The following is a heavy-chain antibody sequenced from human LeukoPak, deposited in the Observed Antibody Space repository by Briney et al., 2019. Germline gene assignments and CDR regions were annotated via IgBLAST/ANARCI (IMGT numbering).Heavy chain of an antibody. J-gene: IGHJ4*02. V-gene: IGHV1-2*02. Sequence: ASVKVSCKASGYTFTGYYMHWVRQAPGQGLEWMGWINPNSGGTNYAQKFQGRVTMTRDTSISTAYMELSRLRSEDTAVYYCARGNFYDNKGYSPELRYWGQGTLVTVSS. D-gene: IGHD3-10*01. CDR1: GYTFTGYY. CDR2: INPNSGGT. CDR3: ARGNFYDNKGYSPELRY.